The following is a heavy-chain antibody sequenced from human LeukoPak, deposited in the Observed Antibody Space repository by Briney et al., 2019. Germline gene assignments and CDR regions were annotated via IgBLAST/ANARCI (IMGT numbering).Heavy chain of an antibody. Sequence: GASVTVSCKVSGYTLTELSMHWVRQAPGKGLEWMGGFDPEDGGTIYAQKFQGRVTMTEDTSTDTAYMELSSLRSEDTAVYYCAALNPYITMVRGVIFDYWGQGTLVTVSS. D-gene: IGHD3-10*01. CDR1: GYTLTELS. CDR2: FDPEDGGT. CDR3: AALNPYITMVRGVIFDY. J-gene: IGHJ4*02. V-gene: IGHV1-24*01.